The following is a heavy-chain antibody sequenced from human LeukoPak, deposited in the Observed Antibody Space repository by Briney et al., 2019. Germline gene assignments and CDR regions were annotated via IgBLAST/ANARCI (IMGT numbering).Heavy chain of an antibody. CDR1: GFTFSSYA. CDR3: AKVGASAPYFDY. Sequence: GGSLRLSCAASGFTFSSYAINWIRRAPGKGLEWVSAISRSGDNTYYADSVKGRFTISRDNSKNTLYLQMNSLRAEDTALYYCAKVGASAPYFDYWGQGALVTVSS. CDR2: ISRSGDNT. V-gene: IGHV3-23*01. D-gene: IGHD1-26*01. J-gene: IGHJ4*02.